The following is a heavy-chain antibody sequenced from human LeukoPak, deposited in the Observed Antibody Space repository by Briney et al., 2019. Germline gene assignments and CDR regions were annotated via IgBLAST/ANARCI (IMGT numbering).Heavy chain of an antibody. D-gene: IGHD3-10*01. J-gene: IGHJ4*02. Sequence: SETLSLTCTVSGGSISSSSYYWGWIRQPPGKGLEWIGSIYYSGSTYYNPSLKSRVTISVDTSKNQFSLKLSSVTAADTAVYYCARVPYYYGSGSYYTGNEYYFDYWGQGTLVTVSS. CDR1: GGSISSSSYY. V-gene: IGHV4-39*07. CDR2: IYYSGST. CDR3: ARVPYYYGSGSYYTGNEYYFDY.